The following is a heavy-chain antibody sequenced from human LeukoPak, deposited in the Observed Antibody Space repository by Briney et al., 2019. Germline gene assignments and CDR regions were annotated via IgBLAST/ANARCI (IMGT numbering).Heavy chain of an antibody. J-gene: IGHJ6*03. Sequence: GGSLRLSCAASGFTFGDYAMHWVRQAPGKGLEWVSGISWNSGSIGYADSVKGRFTISRDNAKNSLYLQMNSLRAEDTALYYCAKDLSALLPGAHNYMDVWGKGTTVTISS. V-gene: IGHV3-9*01. D-gene: IGHD3-3*02. CDR2: ISWNSGSI. CDR1: GFTFGDYA. CDR3: AKDLSALLPGAHNYMDV.